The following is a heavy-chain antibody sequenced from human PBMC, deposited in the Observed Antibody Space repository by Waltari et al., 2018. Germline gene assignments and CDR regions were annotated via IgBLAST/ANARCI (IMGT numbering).Heavy chain of an antibody. CDR2: IYYSGST. CDR1: GGSISSSSYY. J-gene: IGHJ4*02. Sequence: QLQLQESGPGLVKPSETLSLTCTVSGGSISSSSYYWGWIRQPPGKGLEWIGSIYYSGSTYYNPSLKSRVTISVDTSKNQFSLKLSSVTAADTAVYYCADASGSYFGFDYWGQGTLVTVSS. V-gene: IGHV4-39*01. D-gene: IGHD1-26*01. CDR3: ADASGSYFGFDY.